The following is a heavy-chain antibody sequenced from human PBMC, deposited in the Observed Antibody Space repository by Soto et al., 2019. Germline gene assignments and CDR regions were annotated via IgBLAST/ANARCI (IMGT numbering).Heavy chain of an antibody. V-gene: IGHV1-24*01. CDR3: ATPAAAGTGFYFDY. J-gene: IGHJ4*02. Sequence: ASVKVSCKVSGYTLTELSMHWVRQAPGKGLEWMGGFDPEDGETIYAQKFQGRVTMTKDTSTDTAYMELSSLRSEDTAVYYCATPAAAGTGFYFDYWGQGTLVTVSS. CDR1: GYTLTELS. D-gene: IGHD6-13*01. CDR2: FDPEDGET.